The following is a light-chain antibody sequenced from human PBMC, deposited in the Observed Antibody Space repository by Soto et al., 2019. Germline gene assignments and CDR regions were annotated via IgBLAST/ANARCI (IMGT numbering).Light chain of an antibody. CDR3: GSYATSSYV. V-gene: IGLV2-14*01. CDR2: EVN. CDR1: TSDVGGYNY. J-gene: IGLJ1*01. Sequence: QSALTQPASVSGSPGQSITISCTGTTSDVGGYNYVSWYQQHPGKAPKLMIYEVNNRPSEISNRFSGSKSGNTASLTISGLQAEDEADYYCGSYATSSYVFGTGTKLTVL.